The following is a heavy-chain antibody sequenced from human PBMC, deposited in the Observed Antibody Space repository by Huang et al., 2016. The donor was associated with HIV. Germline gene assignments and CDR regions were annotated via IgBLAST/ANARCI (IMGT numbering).Heavy chain of an antibody. J-gene: IGHJ6*03. CDR2: INHSEGT. V-gene: IGHV4-34*01. Sequence: QVQLQQWGAGLLRPSETLSLTCVVYGGSFSGYYGTWIRQPPGKGLEWIGEINHSEGTNYRPSLKSRVTISVDTSRNQFSLTLTSVTAADTAVYYCARGQGGYYYYDMDVWGKGTTVTVSS. CDR3: ARGQGGYYYYDMDV. CDR1: GGSFSGYY.